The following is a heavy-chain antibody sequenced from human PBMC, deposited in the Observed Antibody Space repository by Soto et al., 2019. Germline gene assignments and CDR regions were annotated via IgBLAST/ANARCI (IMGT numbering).Heavy chain of an antibody. J-gene: IGHJ4*02. CDR1: GFTFSSYA. V-gene: IGHV3-23*01. D-gene: IGHD2-21*01. CDR2: ISGGGGYT. CDR3: ARGYGGGVAPFDS. Sequence: EVQLLESGGGPVQPGGSLRLSCAASGFTFSSYAMTWVRQAPGKGLEWVSAISGGGGYTYYADSVKGRFTISRDISKNSLYVQMNSLRGEDTAVYYCARGYGGGVAPFDSWGQGTLVTVSS.